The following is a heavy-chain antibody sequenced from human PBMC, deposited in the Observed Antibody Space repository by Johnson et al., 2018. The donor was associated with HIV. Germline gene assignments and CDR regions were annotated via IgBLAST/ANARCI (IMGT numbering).Heavy chain of an antibody. V-gene: IGHV3-30*04. Sequence: QVQLVESGGGVVQPGTSLRLSCAASGFTFRNYAMHWVRQAPGKGLEWVAVISYDGSNKYYADSVKGRFTISRDNSKNTLYLQMNSLRAEDTAVYYCARDRFPYYDFWSGYYRGAFDIWGQGTMVTVSS. J-gene: IGHJ3*02. CDR1: GFTFRNYA. D-gene: IGHD3-3*01. CDR2: ISYDGSNK. CDR3: ARDRFPYYDFWSGYYRGAFDI.